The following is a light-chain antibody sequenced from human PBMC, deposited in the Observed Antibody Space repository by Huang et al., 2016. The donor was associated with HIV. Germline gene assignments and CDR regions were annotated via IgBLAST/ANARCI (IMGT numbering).Light chain of an antibody. J-gene: IGKJ4*01. CDR3: QQSYSALGLT. Sequence: DIQMTQSPSSLSASVGDRVTIACRASQSIGTYLKWYQQKPGKAPRLLIHVASSLQSGVPSRFSGSGSGTDVTLTISSLQPEDFATYYCQQSYSALGLTFGGGTKVEIK. CDR2: VAS. CDR1: QSIGTY. V-gene: IGKV1-39*01.